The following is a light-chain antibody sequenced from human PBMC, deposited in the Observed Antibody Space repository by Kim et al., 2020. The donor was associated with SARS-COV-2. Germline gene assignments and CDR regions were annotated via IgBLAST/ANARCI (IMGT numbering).Light chain of an antibody. Sequence: DIQMTQSPSSLSASVGDRVTITCRASQSISNYLNWYQQGPGKPPKLLIYAASSLQSGVPTRFSGSGSGTDFTLTISSLQPEDTGTYYCQQCFTTPTFGGGTKVDIK. CDR1: QSISNY. CDR3: QQCFTTPT. V-gene: IGKV1-39*01. CDR2: AAS. J-gene: IGKJ4*01.